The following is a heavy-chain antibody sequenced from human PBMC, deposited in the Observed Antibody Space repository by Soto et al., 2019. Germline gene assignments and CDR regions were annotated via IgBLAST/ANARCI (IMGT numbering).Heavy chain of an antibody. CDR3: ASLGYDFWSGYYYGMDV. J-gene: IGHJ6*02. D-gene: IGHD3-3*01. CDR1: GFTFSSYA. Sequence: GGSLRLSCAASGFTFSSYAMHWVRKAPGKGLEWVAVISYDGSNKYYADSVKGRFTISRDNSKNTLYLQMNSLRAEDTAVYYCASLGYDFWSGYYYGMDVWGQGTTVTVSS. CDR2: ISYDGSNK. V-gene: IGHV3-30-3*01.